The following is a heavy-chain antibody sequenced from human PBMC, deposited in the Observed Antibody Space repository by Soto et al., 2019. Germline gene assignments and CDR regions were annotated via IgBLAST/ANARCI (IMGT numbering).Heavy chain of an antibody. V-gene: IGHV3-7*04. J-gene: IGHJ4*02. CDR3: ARDGLEGFPYFDWLLPESYFDY. Sequence: PGGSLRLSCAASGFTFSSYWMSWVRQAPGKGLEWVANIKQDGSEKYYVDSVKGRFTISRDNAKNSLYLQMNSLRAEDTAVYYCARDGLEGFPYFDWLLPESYFDYWGQGTLVTVSS. CDR1: GFTFSSYW. D-gene: IGHD3-9*01. CDR2: IKQDGSEK.